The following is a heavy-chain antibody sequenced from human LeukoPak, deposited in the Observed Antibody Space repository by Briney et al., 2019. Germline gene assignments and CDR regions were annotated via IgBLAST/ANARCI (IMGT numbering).Heavy chain of an antibody. V-gene: IGHV4-59*01. CDR2: IYYSGST. CDR1: GGSISSSY. Sequence: SETLSLTCTVSGGSISSSYWSWIRQPPGKGLEWIGYIYYSGSTNYNPSLKSRVTISVDTSKNQFSLKLSSVTAADTAVYYCARGRWYSGSYQSVNFDYWGQGTLVTVSS. D-gene: IGHD1-26*01. CDR3: ARGRWYSGSYQSVNFDY. J-gene: IGHJ4*02.